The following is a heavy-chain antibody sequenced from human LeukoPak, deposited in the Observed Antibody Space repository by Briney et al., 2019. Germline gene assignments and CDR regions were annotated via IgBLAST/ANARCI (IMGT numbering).Heavy chain of an antibody. J-gene: IGHJ4*02. Sequence: SGGSLRLSCAASGFTFSSYAMSWVRQAPGKGLEWVSAISGSGGSTYYADSVKGRFTISRDNSKNTLYLQMSSLRAEDTAVYYCAKHLLYDTSFDYWGQGTLVTVSS. D-gene: IGHD3-10*01. CDR3: AKHLLYDTSFDY. CDR1: GFTFSSYA. V-gene: IGHV3-23*01. CDR2: ISGSGGST.